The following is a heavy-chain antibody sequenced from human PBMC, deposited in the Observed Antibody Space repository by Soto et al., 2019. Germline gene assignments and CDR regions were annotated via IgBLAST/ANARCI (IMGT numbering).Heavy chain of an antibody. J-gene: IGHJ5*02. V-gene: IGHV1-2*02. CDR2: INPNSGGT. CDR3: AREGPLVLRRVIPSWFDP. Sequence: WASVKVSCKASGYTFTGYYMHWVRQAPGQGLEWMGWINPNSGGTNYAQKFQGRVTMTRDTSISTAYMELSRLRSDDTAVYYCAREGPLVLRRVIPSWFDPWGQGTLVTVSS. D-gene: IGHD3-10*01. CDR1: GYTFTGYY.